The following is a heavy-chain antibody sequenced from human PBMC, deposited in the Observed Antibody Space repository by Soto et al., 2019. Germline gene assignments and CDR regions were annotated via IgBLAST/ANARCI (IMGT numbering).Heavy chain of an antibody. J-gene: IGHJ1*01. CDR3: AKVGWDTMTTVTRGYFQH. Sequence: EVQLLESGGGLVQPGGSLRLSCTASGFTFSNYAMNWVRQAPGKGLEWVSTISGSDGGTYYADSMKGRFTISSDQSKNTLYLQMNSLRAEDTAVYYCAKVGWDTMTTVTRGYFQHWGQGTLVTVSS. V-gene: IGHV3-23*01. D-gene: IGHD4-17*01. CDR1: GFTFSNYA. CDR2: ISGSDGGT.